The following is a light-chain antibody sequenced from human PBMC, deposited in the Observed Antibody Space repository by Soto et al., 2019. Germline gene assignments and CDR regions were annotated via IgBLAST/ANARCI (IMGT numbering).Light chain of an antibody. J-gene: IGLJ2*01. V-gene: IGLV2-14*03. CDR3: TSWTTSTTMI. CDR1: SSDIDAYNF. CDR2: DVN. Sequence: QSVLTQPASVSGSPGQSITISCTGTSSDIDAYNFVSWYQQHPGKAPKLMLYDVNIRPSGVSNRFSGSKSGNTASLTISGLQAEDEADYYCTSWTTSTTMIFGGGIKLTVL.